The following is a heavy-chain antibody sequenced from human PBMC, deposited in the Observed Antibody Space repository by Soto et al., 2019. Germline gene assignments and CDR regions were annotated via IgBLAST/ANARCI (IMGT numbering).Heavy chain of an antibody. CDR1: GGSISSYY. J-gene: IGHJ6*02. CDR2: IYYSGST. D-gene: IGHD6-19*01. CDR3: ARDTPPSSGWSVYGMDV. Sequence: SETLSLTCTVSGGSISSYYRNWIRQPPGKGLEWIGYIYYSGSTNYNPSLKSRVTISLDTSKNQFSLKLSSVTAADTAVYYCARDTPPSSGWSVYGMDVWGQGTTVTVSS. V-gene: IGHV4-59*01.